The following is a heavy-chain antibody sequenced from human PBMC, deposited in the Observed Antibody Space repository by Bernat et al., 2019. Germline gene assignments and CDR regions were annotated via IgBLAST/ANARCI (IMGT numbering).Heavy chain of an antibody. CDR3: ARVGYSSGWYWYFAL. J-gene: IGHJ2*01. D-gene: IGHD6-19*01. Sequence: EVQLVESGGGLIQPGGSLRLSCAASGFAVSNNYMSWVRQAPGKGLEWVSVIYSGSNTYYADSVKGRFTISRDNSKNTLYLQMNSLRAEDTAVYYCARVGYSSGWYWYFALWGRGTLVTVSS. V-gene: IGHV3-53*01. CDR2: IYSGSNT. CDR1: GFAVSNNY.